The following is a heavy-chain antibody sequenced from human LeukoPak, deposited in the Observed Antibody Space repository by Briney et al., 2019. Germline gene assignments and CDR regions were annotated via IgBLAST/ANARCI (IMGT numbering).Heavy chain of an antibody. CDR2: IIPILGIA. CDR3: ASSAGTSSGTFDY. V-gene: IGHV1-69*04. Sequence: SVKVSCKASGGTFSSYAISWVRQAPGQGLEWMGRIIPILGIANYAQKFQGRVTITADKSTSTAYMELSSLRSEDTAVYYCASSAGTSSGTFDYWGQGTLVTVSS. D-gene: IGHD6-13*01. CDR1: GGTFSSYA. J-gene: IGHJ4*02.